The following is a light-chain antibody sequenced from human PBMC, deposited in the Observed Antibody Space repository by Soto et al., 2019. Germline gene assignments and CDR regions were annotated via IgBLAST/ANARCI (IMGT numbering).Light chain of an antibody. J-gene: IGKJ1*01. CDR2: AAS. CDR3: QQYNNWPPWT. Sequence: ERVMTQSPATLFVSPGERATLSCRASKSVSSSLAWYQQKPGQAPRLLIYAASTRATGFPARFSGSGSGTGFTLTISSLQSEDFAVYYCQQYNNWPPWTFGQGTKVDIK. CDR1: KSVSSS. V-gene: IGKV3-15*01.